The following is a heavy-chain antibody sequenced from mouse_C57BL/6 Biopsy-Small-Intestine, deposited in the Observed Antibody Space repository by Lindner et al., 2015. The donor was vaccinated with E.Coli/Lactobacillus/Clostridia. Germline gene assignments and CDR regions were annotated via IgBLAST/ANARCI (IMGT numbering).Heavy chain of an antibody. Sequence: QLQEVWGVRWCGPGAFSELSCKASGYTFTSYWMHWVKQWPGQGLEWIGKIDPSDSETHYNQKFKDKATLTVDKSSSTAYMQLNSLTSEDSAVYYCARVYDGYSWYFDVWGAGTTVTVSS. J-gene: IGHJ1*01. CDR1: GYTFTSYW. V-gene: IGHV1-74*04. CDR3: ARVYDGYSWYFDV. D-gene: IGHD2-3*01. CDR2: IDPSDSET.